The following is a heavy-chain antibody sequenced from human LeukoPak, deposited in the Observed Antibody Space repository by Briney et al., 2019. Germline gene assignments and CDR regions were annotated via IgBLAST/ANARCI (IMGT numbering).Heavy chain of an antibody. V-gene: IGHV4-59*12. D-gene: IGHD6-13*01. J-gene: IGHJ4*02. Sequence: SETLSLTCTVSGGSISSDYWSWIRQPPGKGLEWIGYIYYSGSTNYNPSLKSRVTISVDTSKNQFSLKLSSVTAADTAVYYCARSRHLYSSSWYGYWGQGTLVTVSS. CDR1: GGSISSDY. CDR3: ARSRHLYSSSWYGY. CDR2: IYYSGST.